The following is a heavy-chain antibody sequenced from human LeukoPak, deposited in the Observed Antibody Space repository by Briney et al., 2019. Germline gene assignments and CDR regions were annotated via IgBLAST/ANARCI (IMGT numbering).Heavy chain of an antibody. V-gene: IGHV3-33*01. CDR2: IWYDGSNK. J-gene: IGHJ4*02. CDR1: GLSVVNNY. D-gene: IGHD3-22*01. Sequence: GGSRGPSGAVPGLSVVNNYRAGVGQAPGRGLEWVAVIWYDGSNKYYADSVKGRFTISRDNSKNTLYLQMNSLRAEDTAVYYCARERGYFDYWGQGTPVTVSS. CDR3: ARERGYFDY.